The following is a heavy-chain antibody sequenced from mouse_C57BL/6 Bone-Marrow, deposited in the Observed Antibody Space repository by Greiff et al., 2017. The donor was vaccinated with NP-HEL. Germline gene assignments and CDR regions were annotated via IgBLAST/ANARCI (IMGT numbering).Heavy chain of an antibody. J-gene: IGHJ4*01. Sequence: QVQLQQSGPGLVQPSQSLSITCTVSGFSLTSYGVHWVRQSPGKGLEWLGVIWRGGSTDYNAAFMSRMSITKDNSKSQVFFKMNSLQADDTAIYYCAPKITTVVAYYAMDYWGQGTSVTVSS. CDR1: GFSLTSYG. CDR3: APKITTVVAYYAMDY. V-gene: IGHV2-5*01. CDR2: IWRGGST. D-gene: IGHD1-1*01.